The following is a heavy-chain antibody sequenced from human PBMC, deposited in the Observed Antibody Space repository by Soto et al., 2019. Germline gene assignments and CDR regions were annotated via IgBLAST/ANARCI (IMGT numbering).Heavy chain of an antibody. D-gene: IGHD2-2*01. CDR3: ARARRGYCSSTSCFPLDY. Sequence: QVQLQQWGAGLLKPSETLSLTCAVYGGSFSGYYWSWIRQPPGKGLEWIGEINHSGSTNYNPSLKSRVTISVATSKNQFSLKLSSVTAADTAVYYCARARRGYCSSTSCFPLDYWGQGTLVTVSS. CDR1: GGSFSGYY. J-gene: IGHJ4*02. V-gene: IGHV4-34*01. CDR2: INHSGST.